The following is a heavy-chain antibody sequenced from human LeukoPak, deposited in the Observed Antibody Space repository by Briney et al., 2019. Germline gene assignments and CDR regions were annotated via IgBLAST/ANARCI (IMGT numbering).Heavy chain of an antibody. D-gene: IGHD3-3*01. CDR2: INPNSGGT. V-gene: IGHV1-2*02. CDR1: GYTFTGYY. Sequence: ASVKVSCKASGYTFTGYYMHWVRQAPGQGLEWMGWINPNSGGTNYAQKFQGRVTMTRDTSISTAYMELSRLRSDDTAVYYCAREELRVLRFLEWLPGDYWGQGTQVTVSS. CDR3: AREELRVLRFLEWLPGDY. J-gene: IGHJ4*02.